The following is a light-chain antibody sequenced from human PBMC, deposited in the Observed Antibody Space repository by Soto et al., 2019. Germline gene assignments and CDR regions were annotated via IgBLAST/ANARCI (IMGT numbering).Light chain of an antibody. CDR1: QSIDRY. CDR2: TAS. CDR3: QQSYSTPGT. J-gene: IGKJ1*01. V-gene: IGKV1-39*01. Sequence: DIQMTQSPSSLSASVGDRVTITCRASQSIDRYLNWYQQKPGKAPKLLIYTASSLQSGLTSRFSGSGSGTEFPPTISSLQSENFAAYYCQQSYSTPGTFGQGTNVEIK.